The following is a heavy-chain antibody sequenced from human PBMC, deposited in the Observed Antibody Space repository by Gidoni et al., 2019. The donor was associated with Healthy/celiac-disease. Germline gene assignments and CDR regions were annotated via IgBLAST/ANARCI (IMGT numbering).Heavy chain of an antibody. CDR1: GFTFSSYG. CDR3: AKDFDYPIDYGGNPAPIGY. V-gene: IGHV3-30*18. Sequence: QVQLVASGGGVVQPGRSLRLSCAASGFTFSSYGMHWVRQAPGKGLEWVAVISDDGSNKYYADSVKGRFTISRDNSKNTLYLQLNSLRAEDTALYYCAKDFDYPIDYGGNPAPIGYWGQGTLVTVSS. J-gene: IGHJ4*02. CDR2: ISDDGSNK. D-gene: IGHD4-17*01.